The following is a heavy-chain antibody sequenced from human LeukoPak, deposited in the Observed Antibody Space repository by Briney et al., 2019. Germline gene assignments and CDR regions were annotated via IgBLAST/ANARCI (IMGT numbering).Heavy chain of an antibody. CDR2: INHSGST. CDR1: GGSLSGYY. D-gene: IGHD6-19*01. CDR3: ARFDSSGWQSFDY. J-gene: IGHJ4*02. Sequence: SETLSLTCAVYGGSLSGYYWSWIRQPPGKGLEWIGEINHSGSTNYNPSLKSRVTISVDTSKNQFSLNLTSVTAADTAVFYCARFDSSGWQSFDYWGQGTLVTVSS. V-gene: IGHV4-34*01.